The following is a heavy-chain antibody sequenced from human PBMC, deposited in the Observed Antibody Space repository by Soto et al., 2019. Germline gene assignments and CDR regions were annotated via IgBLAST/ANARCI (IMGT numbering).Heavy chain of an antibody. Sequence: SETLSLTCTVSGGSISSSSYYWGWIRQPPGKGLEWIGSIYYSGSTYYNPSLKSRVTISVDTPKNQFSLKLSSVTAADTAVYYCARRLVDCGGDCSTYYFDYWGQGTLVTVS. J-gene: IGHJ4*02. CDR2: IYYSGST. CDR1: GGSISSSSYY. V-gene: IGHV4-39*01. D-gene: IGHD2-21*02. CDR3: ARRLVDCGGDCSTYYFDY.